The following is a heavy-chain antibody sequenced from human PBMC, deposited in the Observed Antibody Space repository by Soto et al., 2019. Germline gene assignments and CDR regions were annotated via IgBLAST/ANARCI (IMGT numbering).Heavy chain of an antibody. CDR3: ARNSPLLANDYYGMAV. J-gene: IGHJ6*02. CDR1: GDSISSNY. D-gene: IGHD2-21*01. V-gene: IGHV4-59*08. Sequence: SETLSLTCTVSGDSISSNYWSWIRQPPGKGLEWIGYIYYSGNPTYNPSFKSRVTMSVDRSKNQFSLRLSSLTAADTAVYYCARNSPLLANDYYGMAVWGQGTTVTVSS. CDR2: IYYSGNP.